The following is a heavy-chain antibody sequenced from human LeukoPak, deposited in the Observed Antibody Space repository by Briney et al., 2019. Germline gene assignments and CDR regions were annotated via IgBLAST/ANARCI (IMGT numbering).Heavy chain of an antibody. CDR3: VRGDFDF. V-gene: IGHV3-7*04. CDR1: GFTFTTYW. CDR2: LNHYGGDK. Sequence: GGSLRLSCATSGFTFTTYWMSWVRQASGKGLEWVATLNHYGGDKYYVDSVKGRFTISRDNAKSSLYLQMDSLRAEDTAVYYCVRGDFDFWGQGTLVTVSS. J-gene: IGHJ4*02.